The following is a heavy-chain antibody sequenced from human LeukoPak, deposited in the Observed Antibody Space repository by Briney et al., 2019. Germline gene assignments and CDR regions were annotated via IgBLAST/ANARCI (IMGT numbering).Heavy chain of an antibody. CDR2: IYHSGST. D-gene: IGHD2-2*01. V-gene: IGHV4-30-2*01. Sequence: SSETLSLTCAVSGGSISSGGYSWSWIRQPPGKGLEWIGYIYHSGSTYYNPSLKSRVTISVDRSKNQFSLKLSSVTAADTAVYYCARGSQLLNRWFDPRGQGTLVTVSS. J-gene: IGHJ5*02. CDR3: ARGSQLLNRWFDP. CDR1: GGSISSGGYS.